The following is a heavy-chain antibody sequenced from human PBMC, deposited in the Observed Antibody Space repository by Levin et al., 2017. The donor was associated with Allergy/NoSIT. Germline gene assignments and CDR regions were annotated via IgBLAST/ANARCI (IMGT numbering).Heavy chain of an antibody. CDR2: ISSSGSTI. V-gene: IGHV3-48*03. Sequence: GGSLRLSCAASGFTFSSYEMNWVRQAPGKGLEWVSYISSSGSTIYYADSVKGRFTISRDNAKNSLYLQMNSLRAEDTAVYYCARVGVPAAIDWFDPWGQGTLVTVSS. CDR1: GFTFSSYE. J-gene: IGHJ5*02. CDR3: ARVGVPAAIDWFDP. D-gene: IGHD2-2*02.